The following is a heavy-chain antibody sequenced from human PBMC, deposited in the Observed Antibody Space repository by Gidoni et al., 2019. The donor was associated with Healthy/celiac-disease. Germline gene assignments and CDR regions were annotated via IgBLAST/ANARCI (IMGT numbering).Heavy chain of an antibody. D-gene: IGHD6-19*01. Sequence: QVQLVESGGVVVQPGRSLRLSCAASGFTFSSYAMHWVRQAPGKGLEWVAVISYDGSNKYYADSVKGRFTISRDNSKNTLYLQMNSLRAEDTAVYYCARDASSSGWYSDYWGQGTLVTVSS. CDR3: ARDASSSGWYSDY. CDR1: GFTFSSYA. CDR2: ISYDGSNK. V-gene: IGHV3-30-3*01. J-gene: IGHJ4*02.